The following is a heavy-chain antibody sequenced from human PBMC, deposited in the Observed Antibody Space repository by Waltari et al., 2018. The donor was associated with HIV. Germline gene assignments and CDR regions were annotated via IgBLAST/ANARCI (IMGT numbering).Heavy chain of an antibody. Sequence: EVQLVESGGGLVQPGGSLRLSCAASGFTFSSYWMGWVRQAPGKGLEWVANIKQDGSEKYYVDSVKGRFTISRDNAKNSLYLQMNSLRAEDTAVYYCARQGQQLVNNWFDPWGQGTLVTVSS. CDR1: GFTFSSYW. CDR2: IKQDGSEK. CDR3: ARQGQQLVNNWFDP. V-gene: IGHV3-7*01. J-gene: IGHJ5*02. D-gene: IGHD6-13*01.